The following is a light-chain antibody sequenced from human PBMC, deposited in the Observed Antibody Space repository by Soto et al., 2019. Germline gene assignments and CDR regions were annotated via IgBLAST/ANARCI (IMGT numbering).Light chain of an antibody. J-gene: IGKJ5*01. CDR1: QSVSAR. CDR2: EVS. V-gene: IGKV3-11*01. CDR3: QHYQGGHPIA. Sequence: EIGLTQSPATLSLSAGESATLSCRASQSVSARLAWYKHKPGQAPRLLISEVSSIACGAPARFSGSGSGTDLTPIISRLEPEDSALYYCQHYQGGHPIAFGQGTRLEIK.